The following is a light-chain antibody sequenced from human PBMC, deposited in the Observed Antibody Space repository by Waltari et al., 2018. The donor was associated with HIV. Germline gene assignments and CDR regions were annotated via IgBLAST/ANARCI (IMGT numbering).Light chain of an antibody. CDR2: AAS. J-gene: IGKJ3*01. Sequence: AIQMTQSPSSLSASVGDRVTITCRASQGIGNDLGWYQQKSGRAPKVLIYAASSLQSGVPSRFSGSRSGTDFTLTISSLQPEHSATYYCLQDGSFPLTFGPGTKVDV. V-gene: IGKV1-6*01. CDR1: QGIGND. CDR3: LQDGSFPLT.